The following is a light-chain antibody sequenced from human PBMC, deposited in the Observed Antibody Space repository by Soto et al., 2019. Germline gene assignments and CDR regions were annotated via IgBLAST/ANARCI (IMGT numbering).Light chain of an antibody. CDR3: QQSYNITWT. Sequence: DITMTQSPSSLSASVGDRVTITCRASQGISTYLNWYQQKPGKAPKLLIYAASSLQSGVPSRFSGSGSETDFTLTISSLQPEDFATYSCQQSYNITWTFDLGTKVAIK. V-gene: IGKV1-39*01. J-gene: IGKJ1*01. CDR1: QGISTY. CDR2: AAS.